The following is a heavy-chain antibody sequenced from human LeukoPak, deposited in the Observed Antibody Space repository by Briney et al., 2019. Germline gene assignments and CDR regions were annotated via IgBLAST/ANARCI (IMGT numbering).Heavy chain of an antibody. CDR3: ARLLIVVDYFDY. CDR2: IYYSGST. D-gene: IGHD2-15*01. J-gene: IGHJ4*02. V-gene: IGHV4-39*01. Sequence: SETLSLTCTVSGGSISSSSYYWGWIRQPPGKGLEWIGSIYYSGSTYYNPSLKSRITISVDTSKNQFSLKLSSVTAADTAVYYCARLLIVVDYFDYWGQGTLFTVSS. CDR1: GGSISSSSYY.